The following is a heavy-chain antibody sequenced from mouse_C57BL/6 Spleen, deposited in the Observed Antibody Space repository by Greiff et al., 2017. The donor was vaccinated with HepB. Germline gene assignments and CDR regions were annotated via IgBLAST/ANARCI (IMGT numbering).Heavy chain of an antibody. CDR2: INPSNGGT. D-gene: IGHD1-1*01. CDR3: ARYGYYGSSCDY. J-gene: IGHJ2*01. V-gene: IGHV1-53*01. Sequence: QVHVKQPGTELVKPGASVKLSCKASGYTFTSYWMHWVKQRPGQGLEWIGNINPSNGGTNYNEKFKSKATLTVDKSSSTAYMQLSSLTSEDSAVYYCARYGYYGSSCDYWGQGTTLTVSS. CDR1: GYTFTSYW.